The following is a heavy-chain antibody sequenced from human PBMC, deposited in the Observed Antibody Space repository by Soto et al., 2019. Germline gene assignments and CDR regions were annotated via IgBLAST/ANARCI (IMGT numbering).Heavy chain of an antibody. CDR1: GGTFSSYA. Sequence: SVKVSCKASGGTFSSYAISWVRQAPGQGLEWMGGIIPIFGTANYAQKFQGRVTITADESTSTAYMELSSLRSEDTAVYYCASSLMTTVTTGYYYYYGMDVWGQGTTVTVSS. CDR2: IIPIFGTA. J-gene: IGHJ6*02. CDR3: ASSLMTTVTTGYYYYYGMDV. D-gene: IGHD4-17*01. V-gene: IGHV1-69*13.